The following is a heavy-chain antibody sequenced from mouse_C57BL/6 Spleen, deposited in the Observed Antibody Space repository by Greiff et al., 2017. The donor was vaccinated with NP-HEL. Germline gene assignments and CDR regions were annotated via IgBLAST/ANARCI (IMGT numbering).Heavy chain of an antibody. J-gene: IGHJ3*01. V-gene: IGHV1-50*01. CDR1: GYTFTSYW. CDR3: ARGGYGNFPWFAY. Sequence: VQLQQPGAELVKPGASVKLSCKASGYTFTSYWMQWVKQRPGQGLEWIGEIDPSDSYTNYNQKFKGKATLTVDTSSSTAYMQLSSLTSEDSAVYYCARGGYGNFPWFAYWGQGTLVTVSA. D-gene: IGHD2-10*02. CDR2: IDPSDSYT.